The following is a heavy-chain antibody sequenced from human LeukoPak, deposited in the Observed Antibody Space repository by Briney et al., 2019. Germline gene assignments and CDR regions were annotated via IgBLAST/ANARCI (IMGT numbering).Heavy chain of an antibody. CDR2: IYTSGST. J-gene: IGHJ4*02. CDR1: GGSIGSGSYY. CDR3: ARGSSGWYGLLDY. D-gene: IGHD6-19*01. V-gene: IGHV4-61*02. Sequence: PSETLSLTCTVSGGSIGSGSYYWSWIRQPAGKGLEWIGRIYTSGSTNYNPSLNSRVTISVDTSKNQFSLKLSSVTAADTAVYYCARGSSGWYGLLDYWGQGTLVTVSS.